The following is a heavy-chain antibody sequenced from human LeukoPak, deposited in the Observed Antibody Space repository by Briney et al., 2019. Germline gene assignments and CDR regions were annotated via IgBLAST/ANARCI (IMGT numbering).Heavy chain of an antibody. D-gene: IGHD3-22*01. J-gene: IGHJ4*02. V-gene: IGHV3-33*08. Sequence: GGSLRLSCAASGFTFSSYAMHWVRQAPGKGLEWVAVIWYDGSNKYYADSVKGRFTISRDNSKNTLYLQMNSLRAEDTAVYYCARDNYDSSGYYSFDYWGQGTLVTVSS. CDR2: IWYDGSNK. CDR3: ARDNYDSSGYYSFDY. CDR1: GFTFSSYA.